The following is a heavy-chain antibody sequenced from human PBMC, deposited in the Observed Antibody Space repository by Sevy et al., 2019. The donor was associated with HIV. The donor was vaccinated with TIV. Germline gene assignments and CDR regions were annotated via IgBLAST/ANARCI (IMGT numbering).Heavy chain of an antibody. CDR2: ISYDVSSK. V-gene: IGHV3-30*18. CDR3: VKGGVTWELLVY. D-gene: IGHD1-26*01. J-gene: IGHJ4*02. Sequence: GGSLRLSCAASGFIFSSYGMHWVRQAPGKGLEWVTIISYDVSSKYYADSVKGRFTISRDNSENILYLQMNSLRTDDTAVYYCVKGGVTWELLVYWGQGTLVTVSS. CDR1: GFIFSSYG.